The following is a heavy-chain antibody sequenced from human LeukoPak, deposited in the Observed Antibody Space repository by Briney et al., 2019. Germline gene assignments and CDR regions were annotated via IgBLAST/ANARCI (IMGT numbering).Heavy chain of an antibody. V-gene: IGHV4-59*12. CDR2: IYYSGST. J-gene: IGHJ3*02. CDR1: GGSISSYY. D-gene: IGHD1-26*01. CDR3: AKTSGTYPNYAFDI. Sequence: SETLSLTCTVSGGSISSYYWSWIRQPPGKGLEWIGNIYYSGSTYYNPSLKSRVTISVDTSKNQFSLKLSSVTAADTAVYYCAKTSGTYPNYAFDIWGQGTLVTVSS.